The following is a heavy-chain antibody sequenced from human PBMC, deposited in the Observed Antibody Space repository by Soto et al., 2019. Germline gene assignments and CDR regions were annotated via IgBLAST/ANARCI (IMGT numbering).Heavy chain of an antibody. CDR3: ARGAYSGYVLDY. V-gene: IGHV4-59*01. Sequence: ETLSLSGAVSGGPISSYYWSWIRQPPGKGLEWIGYIYYSGSTNYNPSLKSRVTISVDTSKNQFSLKLSSVTSADTAVYYCARGAYSGYVLDYWGQGTLATVSS. D-gene: IGHD5-12*01. CDR2: IYYSGST. J-gene: IGHJ4*02. CDR1: GGPISSYY.